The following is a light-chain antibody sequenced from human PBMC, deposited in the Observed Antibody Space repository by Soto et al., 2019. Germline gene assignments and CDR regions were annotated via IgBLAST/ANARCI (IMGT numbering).Light chain of an antibody. CDR1: SPNIGGNS. Sequence: QSVLTQPASVSGSPGQSVTISCSGSSPNIGGNSVSWYQQLPGTAPKLLIYDDNKRPSGIPDRFSGSKSGTSATLGITGFQTGDEADYYCGSWDSSLSAYVFGTGTKVTVL. J-gene: IGLJ1*01. V-gene: IGLV1-51*01. CDR2: DDN. CDR3: GSWDSSLSAYV.